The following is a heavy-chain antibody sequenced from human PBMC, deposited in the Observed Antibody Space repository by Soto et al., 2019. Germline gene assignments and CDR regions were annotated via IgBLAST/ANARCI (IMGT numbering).Heavy chain of an antibody. CDR2: MNPNSGNT. J-gene: IGHJ4*02. CDR1: GYTFTSHD. CDR3: ARWDYGDYARFDY. V-gene: IGHV1-8*01. Sequence: QVQLVQSGAEVKKSGASVKVSCKASGYTFTSHDINWVRQATGQGLEWMGWMNPNSGNTGYAQKFQGRVTMTRNTSISTDYMGLRSLRSEDTAVYYCARWDYGDYARFDYWGQGTLVTVS. D-gene: IGHD4-17*01.